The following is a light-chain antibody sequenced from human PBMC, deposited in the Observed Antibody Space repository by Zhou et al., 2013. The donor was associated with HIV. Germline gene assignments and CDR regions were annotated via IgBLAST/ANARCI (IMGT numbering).Light chain of an antibody. Sequence: ETVLTQSPLTLSVTRGQPASMSCKSSQSLQDSDGKTYLYWYLQRPGQPPQLLIHEVFNRFSGVPDRFTGGGSGTDFTLEISRVEAEDVGVYYCMQSMFLPLTFGGGTQGLRSN. CDR2: EVF. V-gene: IGKV2D-29*01. CDR1: QSLQDSDGKTY. J-gene: IGKJ4*01. CDR3: MQSMFLPLT.